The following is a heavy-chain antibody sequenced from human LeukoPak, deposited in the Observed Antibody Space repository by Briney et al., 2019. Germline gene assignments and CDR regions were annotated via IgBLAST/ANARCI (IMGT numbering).Heavy chain of an antibody. J-gene: IGHJ5*02. Sequence: SETLSLTCTVSGGSISPYFWSWIRQPPGKGLEWIGYISYTGSTNYNPSLKSRVTISVDTSKNQFPLQLTSVTAADTAVYYCARDDYRGVTNFDPWGQGTLVTVSS. CDR3: ARDDYRGVTNFDP. V-gene: IGHV4-59*01. CDR2: ISYTGST. CDR1: GGSISPYF. D-gene: IGHD3-10*01.